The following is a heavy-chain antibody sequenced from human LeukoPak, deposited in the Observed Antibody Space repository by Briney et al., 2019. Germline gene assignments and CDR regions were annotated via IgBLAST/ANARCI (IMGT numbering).Heavy chain of an antibody. CDR3: ARDVIGHDY. CDR1: GGSISSYY. CDR2: ICYSGST. J-gene: IGHJ4*02. Sequence: TPSETLSLTCTVSGGSISSYYWSWIRQPPGKGLEWIGYICYSGSTNYNPSLKSRVTISVDTSKNQFSLKLSSVTAADTAVYYCARDVIGHDYWGQGTLVTVSS. V-gene: IGHV4-59*01. D-gene: IGHD2-21*01.